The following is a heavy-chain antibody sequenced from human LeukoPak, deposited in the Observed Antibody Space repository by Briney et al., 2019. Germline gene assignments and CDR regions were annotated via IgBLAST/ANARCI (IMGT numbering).Heavy chain of an antibody. CDR2: ISYDGSNK. Sequence: GGSLRLSCAASGFTFDDYAMHWVRQAPGKGLEWVAVISYDGSNKYYADSVKGRFTISRDNSKNTLYLQMNSLRAEDTAVYYCARVSVLLWFGEAFDIWGQGTMVTVSS. CDR1: GFTFDDYA. CDR3: ARVSVLLWFGEAFDI. D-gene: IGHD3-10*01. V-gene: IGHV3-30-3*01. J-gene: IGHJ3*02.